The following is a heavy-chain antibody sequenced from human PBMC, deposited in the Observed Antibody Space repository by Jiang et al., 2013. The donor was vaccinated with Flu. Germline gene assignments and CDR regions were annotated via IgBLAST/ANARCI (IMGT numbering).Heavy chain of an antibody. CDR3: ARVYNSADDYGDYLASYYGMDV. CDR1: GGSISSSNW. V-gene: IGHV4-4*02. Sequence: SLTCAVSGGSISSSNWWSWVRQPPGKGLEWIGEIYHSGSTNYNPSLKSRVTISVDKSKNQFSLKLSSVTAADTAVYYCARVYNSADDYGDYLASYYGMDVWGQGTTVTVSS. D-gene: IGHD4-17*01. J-gene: IGHJ6*02. CDR2: IYHSGST.